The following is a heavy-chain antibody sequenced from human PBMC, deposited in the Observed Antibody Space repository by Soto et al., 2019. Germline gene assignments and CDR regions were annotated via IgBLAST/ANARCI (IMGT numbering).Heavy chain of an antibody. CDR1: GFTFSSYG. CDR2: IWYDGSNK. V-gene: IGHV3-33*01. D-gene: IGHD4-17*01. Sequence: QVQLVESGGGVVQPGRSLRLSCAASGFTFSSYGMHWVRQAPGKGLEWVAVIWYDGSNKYYADSVKGRFTISRDNSNNTLYLQMNSLRAEDTAVYYCARIMTTVTTEDAFDIWGQGTMVTVSS. J-gene: IGHJ3*02. CDR3: ARIMTTVTTEDAFDI.